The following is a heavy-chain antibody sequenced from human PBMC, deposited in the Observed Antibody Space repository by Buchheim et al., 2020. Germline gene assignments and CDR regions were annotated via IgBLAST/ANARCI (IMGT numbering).Heavy chain of an antibody. CDR2: ISYDGSNK. J-gene: IGHJ6*02. D-gene: IGHD3-22*01. CDR1: GFTFSSYA. Sequence: QVQLVESGGGVVQPGRSLRLSCAASGFTFSSYAMHWVRQAPGKGLEWVAVISYDGSNKYYADSVKGRFTISRDNSKNTLYLQMNSLRAEDTAVYYCARDRYYDSSGDAHYYYYSMDVWGQGTT. CDR3: ARDRYYDSSGDAHYYYYSMDV. V-gene: IGHV3-30-3*01.